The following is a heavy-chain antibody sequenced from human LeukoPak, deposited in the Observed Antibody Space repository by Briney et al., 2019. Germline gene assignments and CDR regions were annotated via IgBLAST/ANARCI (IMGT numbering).Heavy chain of an antibody. Sequence: SVKVSCKASGGTFSSYAISWVRQAPGQGLEWMGRITPIFGTANYAQKFQGRVTITTDESTSTVYMELSSLRSEDTAVYYCARWGYCTNGVCYRNWFDPWGQGTLVTVSS. CDR2: ITPIFGTA. CDR3: ARWGYCTNGVCYRNWFDP. D-gene: IGHD2-8*01. CDR1: GGTFSSYA. J-gene: IGHJ5*02. V-gene: IGHV1-69*05.